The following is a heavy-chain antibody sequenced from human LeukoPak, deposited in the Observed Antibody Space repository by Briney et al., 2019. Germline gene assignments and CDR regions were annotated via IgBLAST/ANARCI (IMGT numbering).Heavy chain of an antibody. V-gene: IGHV3-23*01. J-gene: IGHJ4*02. D-gene: IGHD1-1*01. Sequence: GGSLRLSCAASGFTFSSYAMSWVRQAPGKGLEWVSAISGSGGSTYYADSVKGRFTISRDNSKNTLYLQMNSLRGEDTAVYHCAKGGNWNGLNYFDYWGQGTLVTVSS. CDR3: AKGGNWNGLNYFDY. CDR1: GFTFSSYA. CDR2: ISGSGGST.